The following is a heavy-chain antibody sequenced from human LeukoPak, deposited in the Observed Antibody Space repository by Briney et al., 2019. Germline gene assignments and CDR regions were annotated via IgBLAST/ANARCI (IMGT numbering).Heavy chain of an antibody. CDR3: ALTKGSGSYYSIPGAFDI. V-gene: IGHV1-69*05. D-gene: IGHD1-26*01. CDR2: IIPIFGTA. J-gene: IGHJ3*02. CDR1: GGTFSSYA. Sequence: GASVKVSCKASGGTFSSYAISWVRQAPGQGLEWMGGIIPIFGTANYAQKFQGRVTMTRDMSTSTVYMELSSLRSEDTAVYYCALTKGSGSYYSIPGAFDIWGQGTMVTVSS.